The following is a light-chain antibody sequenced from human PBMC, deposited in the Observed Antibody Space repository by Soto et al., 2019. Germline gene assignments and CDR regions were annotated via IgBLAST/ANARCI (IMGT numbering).Light chain of an antibody. Sequence: QSVLNQPASVSGSPGQSITISCTGTSSDIGDYNYVSWYQQHPGKAPKVMIYDVSNRPSGVSNRFSGSKSGNTASLTISGLQAEDEADYYCSSYTSSSTRVFGTGTKVTVL. CDR2: DVS. J-gene: IGLJ1*01. CDR1: SSDIGDYNY. V-gene: IGLV2-14*01. CDR3: SSYTSSSTRV.